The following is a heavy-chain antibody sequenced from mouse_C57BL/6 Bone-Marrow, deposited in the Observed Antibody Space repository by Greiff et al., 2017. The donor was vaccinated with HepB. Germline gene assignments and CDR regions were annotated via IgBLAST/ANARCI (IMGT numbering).Heavy chain of an antibody. Sequence: EVKLMESGGGLVQPGASLRLSCAASGFTFNDYQMSWVRQAPGKAPEWLALIRNKANGYTTEYNASVKGRFTISRDNSQNILYLQMNTLRAEDSATYYCVKAVSSGSSYTWFAYWGQGTLVTVSA. CDR3: VKAVSSGSSYTWFAY. V-gene: IGHV7-4*01. J-gene: IGHJ3*01. CDR2: IRNKANGYTT. D-gene: IGHD1-1*01. CDR1: GFTFNDYQ.